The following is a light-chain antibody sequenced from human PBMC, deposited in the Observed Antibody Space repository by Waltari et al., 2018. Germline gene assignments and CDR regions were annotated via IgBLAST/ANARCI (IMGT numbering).Light chain of an antibody. Sequence: ELVLTQSPGTLSLSPGERATLSCRASQSVSSSYFAWYQQKPGQAPRLLIYGASTRATGVPDRFSGSGSGTDFTLTISRLETEDFAVYYCQQYGTSLFTFGQGTKLEIK. J-gene: IGKJ2*01. V-gene: IGKV3-20*01. CDR1: QSVSSSY. CDR3: QQYGTSLFT. CDR2: GAS.